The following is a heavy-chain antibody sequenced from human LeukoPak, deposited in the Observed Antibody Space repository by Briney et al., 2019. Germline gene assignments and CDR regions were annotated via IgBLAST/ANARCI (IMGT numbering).Heavy chain of an antibody. Sequence: GESLKISCKGSGYSFTTYLIAWVRQMPGKGLEWMGIIYPGDSDASDTRYSPSFQGQVTMSADKSISTACLQWSSLKASDTAIYYCARLGLGSGSSCDYWGQGTLVIVSS. CDR3: ARLGLGSGSSCDY. V-gene: IGHV5-51*01. D-gene: IGHD3-10*01. CDR1: GYSFTTYL. J-gene: IGHJ4*02. CDR2: IYPGDSDASDT.